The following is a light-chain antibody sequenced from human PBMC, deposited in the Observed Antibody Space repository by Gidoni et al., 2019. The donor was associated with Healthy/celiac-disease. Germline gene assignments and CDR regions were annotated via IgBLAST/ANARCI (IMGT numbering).Light chain of an antibody. V-gene: IGKV3-20*01. CDR1: QSVSSSY. Sequence: EIVLTQSPGTLSLSPGERATLSCRASQSVSSSYLAWYQQKPGQAPRRLIYGASSRATGIPDRFSGSGSGTDFTLTISRLEPEDFAVYYCQQYGSSPLFTFXPXTKVDIK. CDR2: GAS. CDR3: QQYGSSPLFT. J-gene: IGKJ3*01.